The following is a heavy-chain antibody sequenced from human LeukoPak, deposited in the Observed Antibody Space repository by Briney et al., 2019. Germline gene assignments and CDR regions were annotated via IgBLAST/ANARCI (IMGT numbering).Heavy chain of an antibody. CDR3: AKDRCSNGVGCYYYYMDV. D-gene: IGHD2-8*01. V-gene: IGHV3-48*03. Sequence: GGSLRLSCAASGFTFSSYEMNWVRQAPGKGLEWVSYISSSGSTIYYADSVKGRFSISRDSSKNILYLQMNSLRAEDTAVYYCAKDRCSNGVGCYYYYMDVWGKGTTVTISS. CDR1: GFTFSSYE. J-gene: IGHJ6*03. CDR2: ISSSGSTI.